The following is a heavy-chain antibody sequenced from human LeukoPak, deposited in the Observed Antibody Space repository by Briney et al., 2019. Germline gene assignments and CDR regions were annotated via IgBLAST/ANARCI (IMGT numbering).Heavy chain of an antibody. V-gene: IGHV1-69*06. D-gene: IGHD5-12*01. CDR3: ARAPAGYSGYDYYYYGMDV. Sequence: SVKVSCTASGGTFSSYAISWVRQAPGQGLEWMGGIIPIFGTANYAQKFQGRVTITADKSTSTAYMELSSLRSEDTAVYYCARAPAGYSGYDYYYYGMDVWGKGTTVTVSS. CDR2: IIPIFGTA. J-gene: IGHJ6*04. CDR1: GGTFSSYA.